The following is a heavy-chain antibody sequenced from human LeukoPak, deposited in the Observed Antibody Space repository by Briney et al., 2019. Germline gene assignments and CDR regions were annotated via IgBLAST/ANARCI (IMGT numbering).Heavy chain of an antibody. CDR2: IRYVGSDK. CDR3: ARENDYALDY. Sequence: GGSLRLSCAASGFTFSSYDMHWVRQAPGKGLEWVAVIRYVGSDKYYADSVKGRFTISRDNSQNTKYLQMNSQRAEDTAVYYCARENDYALDYWGQGTLVTVSS. D-gene: IGHD4-17*01. CDR1: GFTFSSYD. V-gene: IGHV3-30*12. J-gene: IGHJ4*02.